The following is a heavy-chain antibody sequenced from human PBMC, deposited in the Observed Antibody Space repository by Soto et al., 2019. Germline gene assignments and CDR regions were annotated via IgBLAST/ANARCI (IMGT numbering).Heavy chain of an antibody. CDR1: GYTFTSYY. Sequence: QVQLGQSGAEVKKPGASVKVSCKASGYTFTSYYMHWVRQAPGQGLEWMGIINPSGGSTSYAQKLMGRITMTSDTYTRTVYVDLRRLRSEDTAVYYWARGSLDGVPGWYFDHWGRGTLVTVSS. D-gene: IGHD4-17*01. CDR3: ARGSLDGVPGWYFDH. J-gene: IGHJ2*01. V-gene: IGHV1-46*01. CDR2: INPSGGST.